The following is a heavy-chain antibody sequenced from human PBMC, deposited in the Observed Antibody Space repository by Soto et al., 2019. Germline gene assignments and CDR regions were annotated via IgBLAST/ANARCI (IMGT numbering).Heavy chain of an antibody. D-gene: IGHD3-3*01. Sequence: QVQLQQSGPGLVKPSQTLSLTCDISGDSVSSNSASWNWIRQSPSRGLEWLGRTSYRSKWYNDYAFSVKSRITINPDTSKNHFSLQLNSVTPEDTALYYCAISERRVFGFDYWGQGTLVTVSS. CDR3: AISERRVFGFDY. CDR2: TSYRSKWYN. V-gene: IGHV6-1*01. J-gene: IGHJ4*02. CDR1: GDSVSSNSAS.